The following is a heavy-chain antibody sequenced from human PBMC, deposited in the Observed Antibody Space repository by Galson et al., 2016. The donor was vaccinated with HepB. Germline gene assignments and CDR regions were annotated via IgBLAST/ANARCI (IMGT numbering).Heavy chain of an antibody. V-gene: IGHV3-74*01. CDR3: AKLDCGRDCPRDD. Sequence: SLRLSCAASGFTFSSYWMHWVRQAPGKGLVWVSRINGDGSSTTYADSVKGRFTISRDNAKNTLYLQMNSLRAGDTAVYYCAKLDCGRDCPRDDWGQGTLVTVSS. CDR2: INGDGSST. CDR1: GFTFSSYW. D-gene: IGHD2-21*02. J-gene: IGHJ4*02.